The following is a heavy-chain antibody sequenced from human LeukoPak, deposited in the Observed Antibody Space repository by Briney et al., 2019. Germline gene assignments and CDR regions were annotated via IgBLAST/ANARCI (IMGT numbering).Heavy chain of an antibody. CDR2: INPNSGGT. D-gene: IGHD2-2*01. V-gene: IGHV1-2*02. CDR1: GYTFTAYY. CDR3: ARDRMLWGHDAFAT. J-gene: IGHJ3*02. Sequence: ASVKVSCKASGYTFTAYYMHWVRQAPGQGLEWMGWINPNSGGTDYAQKFQGRVTMTSDASISTAYMELTWLRSDDTAVYFCARDRMLWGHDAFATWGQGTLVTVSS.